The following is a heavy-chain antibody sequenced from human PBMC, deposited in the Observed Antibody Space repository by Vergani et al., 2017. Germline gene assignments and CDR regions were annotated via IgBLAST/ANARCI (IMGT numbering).Heavy chain of an antibody. J-gene: IGHJ4*02. CDR1: GFTVSSNY. CDR3: ARVPINDFLFDY. Sequence: EVQLVETGGGLIQPGGSLRLSCAASGFTVSSNYMSWVRQAPGKGLEWVSVIYSGGSTYYADSVKGRFTISRDNSKNTLYLQMNGLRAEDTAVYYCARVPINDFLFDYWGQGTLVTVSS. D-gene: IGHD2-2*01. CDR2: IYSGGST. V-gene: IGHV3-53*02.